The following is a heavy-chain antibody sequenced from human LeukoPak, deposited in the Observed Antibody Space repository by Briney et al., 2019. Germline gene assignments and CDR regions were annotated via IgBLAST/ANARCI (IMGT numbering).Heavy chain of an antibody. V-gene: IGHV1-2*02. Sequence: ASVKVSCKASGYTFTDYYMHWVRQAPGQGLEWMGWINPNSGDTNYAQKFQGRVTMTRDTSITTAYMELSRPTSDDTAVYYCATLPPAMDVWGQGTTVTVSS. CDR1: GYTFTDYY. J-gene: IGHJ6*02. CDR2: INPNSGDT. CDR3: ATLPPAMDV.